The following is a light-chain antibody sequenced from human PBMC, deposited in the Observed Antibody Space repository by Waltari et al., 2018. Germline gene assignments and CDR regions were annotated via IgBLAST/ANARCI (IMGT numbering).Light chain of an antibody. V-gene: IGKV3-15*01. J-gene: IGKJ1*01. Sequence: ETVMTQSPSTLSVSPGERATISCRASQSVSSKLAWYQQKPGQAPRLLIYDASTRATGIPSRFSGSGSGTEFTLPISSLQSEDFAVYFCQQYSNWPPVTFGQGTKVEIQ. CDR3: QQYSNWPPVT. CDR2: DAS. CDR1: QSVSSK.